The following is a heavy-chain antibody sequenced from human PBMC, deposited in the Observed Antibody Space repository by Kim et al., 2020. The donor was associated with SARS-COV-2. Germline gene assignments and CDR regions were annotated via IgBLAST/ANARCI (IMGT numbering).Heavy chain of an antibody. Sequence: YEDSVKVRFTISRDNAENSLSLQMKSLRVEDTALYYCARVSAPAHTNLADYWGQGSLVTVSS. CDR3: ARVSAPAHTNLADY. V-gene: IGHV3-20*03. J-gene: IGHJ4*02. D-gene: IGHD6-13*01.